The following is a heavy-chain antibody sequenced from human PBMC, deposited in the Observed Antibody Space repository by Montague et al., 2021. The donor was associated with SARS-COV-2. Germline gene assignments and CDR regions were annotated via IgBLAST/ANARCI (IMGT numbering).Heavy chain of an antibody. Sequence: SETLSLTCALYGGSFSGFQWSWIRQSPGKGLEWIGEINQSGSTNYNVSLKSRLTMSLDTSKNQVSLKLSSVTAADTAVYYFATSSSRSYYVGLDYWGQGTLATVTS. CDR1: GGSFSGFQ. V-gene: IGHV4-34*01. CDR3: ATSSSRSYYVGLDY. CDR2: INQSGST. D-gene: IGHD3-10*01. J-gene: IGHJ4*02.